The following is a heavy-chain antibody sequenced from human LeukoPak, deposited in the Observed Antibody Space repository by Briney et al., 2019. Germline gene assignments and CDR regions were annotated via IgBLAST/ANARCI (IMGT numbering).Heavy chain of an antibody. D-gene: IGHD1-1*01. Sequence: SETLSLTCAVYGGSFSGYYWSWIRQPPGKGLEWIGEINHSGSTNYNPSLKSRVTISVETSKNQFSLRLKSVTAADTAVYFCASDIKGQLRGGDWFDPWGQGTLVTVSS. CDR2: INHSGST. CDR3: ASDIKGQLRGGDWFDP. J-gene: IGHJ5*02. V-gene: IGHV4-34*01. CDR1: GGSFSGYY.